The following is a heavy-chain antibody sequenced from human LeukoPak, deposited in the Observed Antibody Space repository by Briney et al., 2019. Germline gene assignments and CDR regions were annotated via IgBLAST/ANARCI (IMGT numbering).Heavy chain of an antibody. Sequence: GGSLRLSWAASGFTSSSYGMRWVRHAPGKGLEWVSAISGSGGSTYYADSVKGRCTISRDNSKNTLYLQMNSLRAEDTAAYYCAKDAGSGVPYYLDDWGQGTLATVSS. CDR3: AKDAGSGVPYYLDD. CDR2: ISGSGGST. CDR1: GFTSSSYG. J-gene: IGHJ4*02. V-gene: IGHV3-23*01. D-gene: IGHD3-10*01.